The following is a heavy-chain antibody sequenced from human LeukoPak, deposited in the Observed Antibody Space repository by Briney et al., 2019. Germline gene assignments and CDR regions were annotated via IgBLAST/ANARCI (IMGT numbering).Heavy chain of an antibody. Sequence: GGSLRLSCAASGFTFSSYWMNWARQAPGKGLEWVASINHNGNVNYYVDSVKGRFTISRDSAKNTLYLEMNSLRAEDTAVYYCARYNWNSAPFDYWGQGTLVTVSS. D-gene: IGHD1-7*01. V-gene: IGHV3-7*01. CDR2: INHNGNVN. CDR1: GFTFSSYW. J-gene: IGHJ4*02. CDR3: ARYNWNSAPFDY.